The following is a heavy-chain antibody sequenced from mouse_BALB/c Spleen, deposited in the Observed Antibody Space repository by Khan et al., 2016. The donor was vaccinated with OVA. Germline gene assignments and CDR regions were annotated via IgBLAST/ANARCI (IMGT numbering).Heavy chain of an antibody. CDR3: ARDPPYYSMDY. V-gene: IGHV2-6-5*01. CDR2: IWVSGSK. CDR1: GFSLTDYA. J-gene: IGHJ4*01. Sequence: QVQLKESGPGLVAPSQSLSLTCTVSGFSLTDYAVSWIRQPPGKGLEWLGVIWVSGSKYYNSALKPRLSISKDNFKSQVFLMMNSLQADDSAMYYCARDPPYYSMDYWGQGTSVTVAS.